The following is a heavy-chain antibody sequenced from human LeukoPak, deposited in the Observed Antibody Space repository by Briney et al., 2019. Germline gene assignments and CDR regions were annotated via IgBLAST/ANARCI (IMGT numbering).Heavy chain of an antibody. Sequence: SETLSLTCTVSGGSISSYYWSWIRQPPGKGLEWIGYIYYSGSTNYNPSLKSRVTISVDTSKNQFSLKLSSVTAANTAVYYCARADGSGSPHFDYWGQGTLVTVSS. J-gene: IGHJ4*02. CDR1: GGSISSYY. CDR2: IYYSGST. CDR3: ARADGSGSPHFDY. D-gene: IGHD3-10*01. V-gene: IGHV4-59*01.